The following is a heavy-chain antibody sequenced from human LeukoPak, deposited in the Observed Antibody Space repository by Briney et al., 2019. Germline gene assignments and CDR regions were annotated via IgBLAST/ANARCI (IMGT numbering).Heavy chain of an antibody. J-gene: IGHJ4*02. D-gene: IGHD3-22*01. Sequence: GGSLRLSCAASGFTFITYAMSWVRQAPGKGLEWVSGISGGSGASRYYAESVRGRFTITRDNSKNTLYLQMNSLRAEDTAVYYCAKGTVIVVLDAYWGQGTLVTVSS. CDR1: GFTFITYA. V-gene: IGHV3-23*01. CDR3: AKGTVIVVLDAY. CDR2: ISGGSGASR.